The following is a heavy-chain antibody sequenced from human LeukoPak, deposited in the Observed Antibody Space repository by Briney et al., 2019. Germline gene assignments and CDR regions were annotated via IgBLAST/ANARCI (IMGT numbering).Heavy chain of an antibody. V-gene: IGHV4-59*01. J-gene: IGHJ4*02. CDR1: GDSFRSYY. CDR2: IYYSGST. D-gene: IGHD2-15*01. CDR3: ARRYCSGGSCYLYYFDY. Sequence: SETLSLTCTVSGDSFRSYYWSWIRQPPGKGLEWIGYIYYSGSTNYNPSLKSRVTISVDTSKNQFSLKLNSVTAADTAVYYCARRYCSGGSCYLYYFDYWAREPWSPSPQ.